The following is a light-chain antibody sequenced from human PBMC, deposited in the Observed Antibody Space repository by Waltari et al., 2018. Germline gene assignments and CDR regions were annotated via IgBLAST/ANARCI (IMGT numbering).Light chain of an antibody. V-gene: IGKV2-30*01. Sequence: DVVITQSPLSLSVTLGQSASISCRSSESLVASDGNTYFNWFQQRPGQSPRRLLYKVSNRDSGVPDRFSGSGSGTEVTLRITRVEAEDVGVYYCMQGIHRPWTFGQGTKVEIK. CDR2: KVS. CDR1: ESLVASDGNTY. CDR3: MQGIHRPWT. J-gene: IGKJ1*01.